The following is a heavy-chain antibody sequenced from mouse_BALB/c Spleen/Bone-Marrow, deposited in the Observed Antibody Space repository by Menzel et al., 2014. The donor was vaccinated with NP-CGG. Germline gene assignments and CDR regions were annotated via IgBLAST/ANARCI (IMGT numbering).Heavy chain of an antibody. J-gene: IGHJ1*01. CDR2: INPYNDGT. Sequence: EVQGVESGPELVKPGASVKMSCRATGYTFTSYVMHWVEQKPGQGLEWIGYINPYNDGTKYNEKFKGKATLTSDKSSSTAYMELSSLTSEDSAVYYCARRDYYGSSFYWYFDVWGAGTTVTVSS. D-gene: IGHD1-1*01. CDR1: GYTFTSYV. V-gene: IGHV1-14*01. CDR3: ARRDYYGSSFYWYFDV.